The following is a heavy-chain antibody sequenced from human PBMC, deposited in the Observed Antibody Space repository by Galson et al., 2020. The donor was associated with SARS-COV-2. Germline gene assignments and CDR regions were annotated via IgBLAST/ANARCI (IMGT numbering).Heavy chain of an antibody. CDR1: STSITRGSYS. Sequence: SETLSLTCAVSSTSITRGSYSWNWLRHPPGKGLEWIGYISHSGATYYNPSLKSRVTISGDRSKNQFSLRLSSVTAADTAVYYCARLHYGEDAPEDFDIWGPGTRVTVAS. V-gene: IGHV4-30-2*01. CDR2: ISHSGAT. D-gene: IGHD4-17*01. CDR3: ARLHYGEDAPEDFDI. J-gene: IGHJ3*02.